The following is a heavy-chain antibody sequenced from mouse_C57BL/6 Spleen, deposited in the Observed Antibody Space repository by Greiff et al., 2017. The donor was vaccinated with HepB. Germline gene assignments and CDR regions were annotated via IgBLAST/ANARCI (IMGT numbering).Heavy chain of an antibody. Sequence: QVQLQQPGAELVKPGASVKLSCKASGYTFTSYWMHWVKQRPGQGLEWIGMIHPNSGSTNYNEKLKSKATLTVDKSSSTAYMQLSSLTSEDSAVYYYAREEITTVDYAMDYWGQGTSVTVSS. V-gene: IGHV1-64*01. CDR1: GYTFTSYW. CDR3: AREEITTVDYAMDY. J-gene: IGHJ4*01. D-gene: IGHD1-1*01. CDR2: IHPNSGST.